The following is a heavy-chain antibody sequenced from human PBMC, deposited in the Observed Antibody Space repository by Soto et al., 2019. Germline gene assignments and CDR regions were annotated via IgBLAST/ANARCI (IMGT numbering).Heavy chain of an antibody. CDR2: INPNSGGT. CDR3: ATPYDSSADDASDI. D-gene: IGHD3-22*01. CDR1: GYPFSGYY. J-gene: IGHJ3*02. V-gene: IGHV1-2*02. Sequence: XAVKLSCNAAGYPFSGYYRHWVRQAPGQGLEWMGWINPNSGGTNYAQKFQGRVTMTRDTSISTAYMELSRLRSDDTAVYYCATPYDSSADDASDIWGQGTMVTVSS.